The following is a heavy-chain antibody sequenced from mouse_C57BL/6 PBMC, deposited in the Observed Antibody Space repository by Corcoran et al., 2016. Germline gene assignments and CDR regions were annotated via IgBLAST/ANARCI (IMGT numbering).Heavy chain of an antibody. D-gene: IGHD2-5*01. Sequence: EVQLQQSGPELVKPGASVKISCKASGYTFTDYYMNWVKQSHGKSLEWMGDINPNNGGTSYNQKFKGKATLTVDKSSSTAYMELRSLTSEDSAVYYCARLPPDYSKGGFAYWGQGTLVTVSA. CDR3: ARLPPDYSKGGFAY. V-gene: IGHV1-26*01. CDR1: GYTFTDYY. J-gene: IGHJ3*01. CDR2: INPNNGGT.